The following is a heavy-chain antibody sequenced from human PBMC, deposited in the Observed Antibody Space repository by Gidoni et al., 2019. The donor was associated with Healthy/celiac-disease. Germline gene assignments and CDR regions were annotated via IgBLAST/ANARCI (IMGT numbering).Heavy chain of an antibody. Sequence: QLQLQESGPGLVKPAETRSLNCTVPGGSIGSSSYYWGWLRQPPGKGLEWIGSIYYSGSTYYPPSLKSRVTISVDTSKNQFSLKLSSVTAADTAVYYCARQGGRAWLGNDYFDYWGQGTLVTVSS. D-gene: IGHD3-22*01. V-gene: IGHV4-39*01. CDR2: IYYSGST. CDR1: GGSIGSSSYY. CDR3: ARQGGRAWLGNDYFDY. J-gene: IGHJ4*02.